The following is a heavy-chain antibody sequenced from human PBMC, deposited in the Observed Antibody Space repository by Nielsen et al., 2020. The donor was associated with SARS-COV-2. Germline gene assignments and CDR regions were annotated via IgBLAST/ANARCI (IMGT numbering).Heavy chain of an antibody. CDR2: IYYSGST. J-gene: IGHJ3*02. D-gene: IGHD3-3*01. V-gene: IGHV4-39*01. Sequence: SETLSLTCTASGGSISSSSYYWGWIRQPPGKGLEWIGSIYYSGSTYYNPSLKSRVTISVDTSKNQFSLKLSSVTAADTAVYYCAGVLRFLEWLPLNDAFDIWGQGTMVTVSS. CDR1: GGSISSSSYY. CDR3: AGVLRFLEWLPLNDAFDI.